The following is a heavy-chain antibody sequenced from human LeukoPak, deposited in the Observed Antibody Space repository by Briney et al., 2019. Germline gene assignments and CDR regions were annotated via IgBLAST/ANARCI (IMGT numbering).Heavy chain of an antibody. CDR2: IYYSGST. D-gene: IGHD6-13*01. CDR3: ARDFSFSAAAGFDY. Sequence: PSETLSLTCTVSGGSISSSSYYWGWLRQPPGKGLEWIGSIYYSGSTYYNPSLKSRVTISVDPSKNQFSLKLSSVTAADTAVYYCARDFSFSAAAGFDYWGQGTLVTVSS. CDR1: GGSISSSSYY. J-gene: IGHJ4*02. V-gene: IGHV4-39*07.